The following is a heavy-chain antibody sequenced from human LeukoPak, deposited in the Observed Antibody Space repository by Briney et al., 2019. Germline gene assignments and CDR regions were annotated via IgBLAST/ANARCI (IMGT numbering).Heavy chain of an antibody. CDR3: ARGQWQFDL. Sequence: PGGSLRLSCAASGFTFSSYSMNWVRQAPGKGLEWVSYISSDSRTIYYADSVKGRFTISRDNAKNSLYLQMKSLRDEDTAVYYCARGQWQFDLWGQGTLVTVSS. D-gene: IGHD6-19*01. V-gene: IGHV3-48*02. J-gene: IGHJ5*02. CDR2: ISSDSRTI. CDR1: GFTFSSYS.